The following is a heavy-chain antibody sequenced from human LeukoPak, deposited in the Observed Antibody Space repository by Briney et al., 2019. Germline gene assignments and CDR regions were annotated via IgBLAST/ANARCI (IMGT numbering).Heavy chain of an antibody. CDR1: GYTFTGYY. V-gene: IGHV1-2*02. CDR2: INPNSGGT. CDR3: ARGMTDWYYDILTGYFIWFDP. Sequence: ASVKVSCKASGYTFTGYYMHWVRQAPGQGLEWMGWINPNSGGTNYAQKFQGRVTMTRDTSISTAYMELSRLRSDDTAVYYCARGMTDWYYDILTGYFIWFDPWGQGTLVTVSS. D-gene: IGHD3-9*01. J-gene: IGHJ5*02.